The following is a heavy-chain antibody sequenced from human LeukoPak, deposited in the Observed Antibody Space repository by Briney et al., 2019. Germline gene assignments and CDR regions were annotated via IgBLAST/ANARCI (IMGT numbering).Heavy chain of an antibody. J-gene: IGHJ4*02. CDR2: IWYDGSNR. D-gene: IGHD3-22*01. Sequence: GRSLRLSCAASGFTFSSYAMHWVRQAPGKGLEWVAVIWYDGSNRYYADPVKGRFTVSRDNSKNTLYLQMNSLRAEDTAVYYCARAKGVSTGYRPTDYWGQGTLVTVSS. V-gene: IGHV3-33*08. CDR3: ARAKGVSTGYRPTDY. CDR1: GFTFSSYA.